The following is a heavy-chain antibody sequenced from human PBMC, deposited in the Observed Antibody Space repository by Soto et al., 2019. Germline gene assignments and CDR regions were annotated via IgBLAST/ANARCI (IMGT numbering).Heavy chain of an antibody. CDR2: ISSTTNYI. V-gene: IGHV3-21*01. CDR1: GFTFTRYS. D-gene: IGHD2-15*01. J-gene: IGHJ4*02. Sequence: EVQLVESGGGLVKPGGSLRLSCAASGFTFTRYSMNWVRQAPGKGLEWVSSISSTTNYIYYGDSMKGRSTISRDNAKKSLYLEMNILRAEATAVYCCARESEDLTSNFDYWGQGTLVTVSS. CDR3: ARESEDLTSNFDY.